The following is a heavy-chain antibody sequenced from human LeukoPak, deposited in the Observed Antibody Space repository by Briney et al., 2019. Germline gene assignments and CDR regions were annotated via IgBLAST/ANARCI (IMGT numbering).Heavy chain of an antibody. CDR3: ARFLGIAVAGAYYFDY. Sequence: PGGSLRLSCAASGFTFSSYSMNWVRQAPGKGLEWVSSISSSSSYIYYADSVKGRFTISRDNAKNSLYLQMNSLRAEDTAVYYCARFLGIAVAGAYYFDYWGQGTLVTVSS. CDR1: GFTFSSYS. J-gene: IGHJ4*02. D-gene: IGHD6-19*01. CDR2: ISSSSSYI. V-gene: IGHV3-21*01.